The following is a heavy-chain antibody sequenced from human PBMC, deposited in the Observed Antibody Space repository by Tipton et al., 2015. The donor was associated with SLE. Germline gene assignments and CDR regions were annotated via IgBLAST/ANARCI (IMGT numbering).Heavy chain of an antibody. D-gene: IGHD5-12*01. CDR2: ISGSGGST. CDR3: AKARIVARHSMGMDG. CDR1: GFTFSSYA. Sequence: GSLRLSCAASGFTFSSYAMSWVRQAPGKGLEWVSAISGSGGSTYYADSVKGRFTISRDNSKNTLYLQMNSLRAEDTAVYYCAKARIVARHSMGMDGWGRVTMVTVSS. J-gene: IGHJ3*01. V-gene: IGHV3-23*01.